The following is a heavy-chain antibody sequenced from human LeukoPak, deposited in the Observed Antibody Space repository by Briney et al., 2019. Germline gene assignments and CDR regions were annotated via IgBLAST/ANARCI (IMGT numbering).Heavy chain of an antibody. D-gene: IGHD5-24*01. Sequence: VASVNVSCKASGYTFTVYYMHWVRQAPGQGLEWMGWINPNSGGTNYAQKFQGWVTMTRDTSISTAYMELSRLRSDDTAVYYCARGEDEDWFDPWGQGTLVTVSS. CDR1: GYTFTVYY. J-gene: IGHJ5*02. V-gene: IGHV1-2*04. CDR2: INPNSGGT. CDR3: ARGEDEDWFDP.